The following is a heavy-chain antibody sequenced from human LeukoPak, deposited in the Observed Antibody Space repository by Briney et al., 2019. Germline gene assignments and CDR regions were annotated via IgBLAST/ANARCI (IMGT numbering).Heavy chain of an antibody. V-gene: IGHV3-74*01. Sequence: GGSLRLSCAASGFTFSSYWMHWVRQTPGKGLVWVSRIKSDGSTIYADSVKGRFTISRDDAKNTLYLQMNSLRAEDTAIYYCARAVTYFYGSVTYDWFDPWGQGTLVTVSS. J-gene: IGHJ5*02. CDR3: ARAVTYFYGSVTYDWFDP. D-gene: IGHD3-10*01. CDR1: GFTFSSYW. CDR2: IKSDGST.